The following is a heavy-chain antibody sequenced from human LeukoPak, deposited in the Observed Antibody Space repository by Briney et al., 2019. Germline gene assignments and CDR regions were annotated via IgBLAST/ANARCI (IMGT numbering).Heavy chain of an antibody. V-gene: IGHV3-15*01. J-gene: IGHJ6*03. D-gene: IGHD2-8*01. CDR2: IKSKTDGGTT. CDR3: TTDVYCTNGVCSDAPYYYYMDV. CDR1: GFTFSNAW. Sequence: GGSLRLSCAASGFTFSNAWMSWVRQAPGKGLEWVGRIKSKTDGGTTDYAAPVKGRFTISRDDSKNTLYLQMNSLKTEDTAVYYRTTDVYCTNGVCSDAPYYYYMDVWGKGTTVTVSS.